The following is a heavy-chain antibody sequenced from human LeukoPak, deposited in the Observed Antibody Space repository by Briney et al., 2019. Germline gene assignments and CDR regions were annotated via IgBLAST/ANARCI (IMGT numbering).Heavy chain of an antibody. V-gene: IGHV3-33*01. CDR3: TRYNNDHFDY. D-gene: IGHD1-14*01. J-gene: IGHJ4*02. CDR2: IAYDGSRA. Sequence: GYLRLSFAGSGFPFGCYGMHWFRQTPGKGVEWVAVIAYDGSRAFYSDSVKGRFTISRDNSKNTMSVQMDDLRAEDTAVYYCTRYNNDHFDYWGQGTLVTVSS. CDR1: GFPFGCYG.